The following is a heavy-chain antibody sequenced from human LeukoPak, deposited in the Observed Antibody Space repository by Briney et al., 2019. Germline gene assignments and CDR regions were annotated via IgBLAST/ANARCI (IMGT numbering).Heavy chain of an antibody. J-gene: IGHJ4*02. CDR1: GFTFSSYG. D-gene: IGHD3-22*01. CDR3: ARDRGRYYDSSGYSFGYFDY. V-gene: IGHV3-30*02. Sequence: PGGSLRLSCAASGFTFSSYGMHWVRQAPGKGLEWVAFIRYDGSNKYYADSVKGRFTISRDNSKNTLYLQMNSLRAEDTAVYYCARDRGRYYDSSGYSFGYFDYWGQGTLVTVSS. CDR2: IRYDGSNK.